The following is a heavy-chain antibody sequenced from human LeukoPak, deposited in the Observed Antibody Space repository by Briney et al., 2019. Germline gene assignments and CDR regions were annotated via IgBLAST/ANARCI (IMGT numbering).Heavy chain of an antibody. CDR2: ISGSGGNT. Sequence: TGGSLRLSCAASGFTFSSYAMSWVRQAPGKGREWVSVISGSGGNTYYADSVKGRFTISRDNSKNTLYLQMNSLRTEDTALYYCARDTRLGYCSSTRCYASWFDPWGQGTLVTVSS. V-gene: IGHV3-23*01. J-gene: IGHJ5*02. D-gene: IGHD2-2*01. CDR3: ARDTRLGYCSSTRCYASWFDP. CDR1: GFTFSSYA.